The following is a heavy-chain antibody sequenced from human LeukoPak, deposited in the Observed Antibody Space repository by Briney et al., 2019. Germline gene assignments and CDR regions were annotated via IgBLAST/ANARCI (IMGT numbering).Heavy chain of an antibody. CDR2: MHPRNGGT. V-gene: IGHV1-2*02. CDR1: GYPVTDYY. D-gene: IGHD2-8*01. CDR3: GRDISKMAGLYYFDY. Sequence: GASVRVSCKASGYPVTDYYIHWVRQAPGQGLEWMGWMHPRNGGTKSAQKFRGRVTMTRDTSISTSISTAYMELSGLRSDDTAVYYCGRDISKMAGLYYFDYWGQGTLVTVSS. J-gene: IGHJ4*02.